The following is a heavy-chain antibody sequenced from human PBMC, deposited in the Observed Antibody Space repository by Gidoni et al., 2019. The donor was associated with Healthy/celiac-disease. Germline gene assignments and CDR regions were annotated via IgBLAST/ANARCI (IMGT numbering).Heavy chain of an antibody. Sequence: EVQLVESGGGLVQPGGSLRLSCAASGFTVSSNYMSWVRQAPGKGLEWVSVIYSGGSTYYADSVKGRFTISRDNSKNTLYLQMNSLRAEDTAVYYCAREGFGQQQLGLFDYWGQGTLVTVSS. CDR3: AREGFGQQQLGLFDY. CDR2: IYSGGST. D-gene: IGHD6-13*01. CDR1: GFTVSSNY. V-gene: IGHV3-66*01. J-gene: IGHJ4*02.